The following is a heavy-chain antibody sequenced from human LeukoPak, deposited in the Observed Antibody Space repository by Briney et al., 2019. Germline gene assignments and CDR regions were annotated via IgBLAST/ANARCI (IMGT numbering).Heavy chain of an antibody. Sequence: GESLKISCKGSGYSFTSYWIGWVRQMPGKGLEWMGIIYPGDSDTRYSPSFQGQVTISADKSISTAYLQWSSLKASDTAMYYCARLQYYYDSSGYYLDYWGQGTLVTVSS. D-gene: IGHD3-22*01. CDR2: IYPGDSDT. V-gene: IGHV5-51*01. J-gene: IGHJ4*02. CDR3: ARLQYYYDSSGYYLDY. CDR1: GYSFTSYW.